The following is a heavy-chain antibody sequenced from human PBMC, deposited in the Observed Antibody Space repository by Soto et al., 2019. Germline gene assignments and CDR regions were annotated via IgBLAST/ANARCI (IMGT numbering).Heavy chain of an antibody. CDR1: GVSISSGNYY. CDR2: IFHSGST. Sequence: QVQLQESGPGLVTPSQTLSLTCTVSGVSISSGNYYWSWIRQFPGKGLEWIGYIFHSGSTYYNPSLKSRVTILQDRSKNQFSLNLTSVSAADTAVYYCASAEFGEGVDHWGQGTLVTVSS. J-gene: IGHJ4*02. CDR3: ASAEFGEGVDH. D-gene: IGHD3-10*01. V-gene: IGHV4-31*03.